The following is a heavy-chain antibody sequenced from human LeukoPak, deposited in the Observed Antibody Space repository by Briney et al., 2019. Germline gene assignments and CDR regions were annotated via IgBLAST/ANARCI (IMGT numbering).Heavy chain of an antibody. V-gene: IGHV3-30-3*01. Sequence: PGGSLRLSCAASGLTFSSYAMHWVRQAPGKGLEWVAVISYDGSNKYYADSVKGRFTISRDNSKNTLYLQMNSLRAEVTAVYYCARMRGYCSGGSCHGAFDIWGQGTMVTVSS. CDR2: ISYDGSNK. CDR1: GLTFSSYA. CDR3: ARMRGYCSGGSCHGAFDI. D-gene: IGHD2-15*01. J-gene: IGHJ3*02.